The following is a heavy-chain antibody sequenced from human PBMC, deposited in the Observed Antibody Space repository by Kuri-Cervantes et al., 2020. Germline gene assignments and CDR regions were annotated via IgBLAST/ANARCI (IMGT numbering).Heavy chain of an antibody. V-gene: IGHV3-74*01. Sequence: GGSLRLSCAASGFTFSSYWMHWVRQAPGKGLVWVSRINSDGSSTSYADSVKGRFTISRDNAKNSLYLQMNSLRAEDTAVYYCASPGGDEGSFDYWGQGTLVTVSS. D-gene: IGHD3-16*01. CDR3: ASPGGDEGSFDY. J-gene: IGHJ4*02. CDR1: GFTFSSYW. CDR2: INSDGSST.